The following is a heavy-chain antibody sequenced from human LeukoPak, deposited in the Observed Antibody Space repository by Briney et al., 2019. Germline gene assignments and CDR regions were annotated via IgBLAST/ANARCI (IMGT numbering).Heavy chain of an antibody. J-gene: IGHJ4*02. Sequence: GGSLRLSCAASGFTFSSYSMNWVRHAPGKGLEWVANIKQDGSDKYYVDSVKGRFTISRDNAKNSLYLQMISLRAEDTAMYYCARENYGSGSYEIDYWGQGTLVTVSS. CDR3: ARENYGSGSYEIDY. CDR1: GFTFSSYS. CDR2: IKQDGSDK. D-gene: IGHD3-10*01. V-gene: IGHV3-7*01.